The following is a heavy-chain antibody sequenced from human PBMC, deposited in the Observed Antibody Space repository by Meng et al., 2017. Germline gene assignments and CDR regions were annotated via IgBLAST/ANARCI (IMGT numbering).Heavy chain of an antibody. D-gene: IGHD4-17*01. CDR3: TTLLNDSGDSLEVY. J-gene: IGHJ4*02. CDR1: GFPFSNAW. CDR2: IKSKTDGGTT. V-gene: IGHV3-15*01. Sequence: GESLKISCAASGFPFSNAWMSWVRQAPGKGLEWVGRIKSKTDGGTTDYAAPVKGRFTISRDDSKNTLYLQMNSLKTEDTAVYYCTTLLNDSGDSLEVYWGQGTLVTVSS.